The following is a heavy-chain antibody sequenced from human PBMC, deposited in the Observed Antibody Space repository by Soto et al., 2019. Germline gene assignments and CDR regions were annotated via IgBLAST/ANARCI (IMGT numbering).Heavy chain of an antibody. CDR3: ARDREDYGAGNYYNRIDF. J-gene: IGHJ4*02. D-gene: IGHD3-10*01. CDR1: GGIFSTYA. CDR2: IIPLFGTP. V-gene: IGHV1-69*01. Sequence: QVQLVQSGAEGKKPGSSVKVSCKASGGIFSTYAISWLRQAPGQGLEWMGGIIPLFGTPNYAQRFQGRVTITADESTSTAYMELSRLRSEDTVVYYCARDREDYGAGNYYNRIDFWGQGTLVTVSS.